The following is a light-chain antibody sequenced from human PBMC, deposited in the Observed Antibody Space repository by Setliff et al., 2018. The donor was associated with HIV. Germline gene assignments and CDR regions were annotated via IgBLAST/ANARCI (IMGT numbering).Light chain of an antibody. Sequence: DIQMTQSPSTLSASVGDRVTITCRASQSISSWLAWYQQKPGKAPKLLIYKASNLESGVPSRFSGSGSGTEFTLTISSLQPDDFATYYCQDYSTASRTFGQGTKGDIK. J-gene: IGKJ1*01. CDR1: QSISSW. CDR2: KAS. CDR3: QDYSTASRT. V-gene: IGKV1-5*03.